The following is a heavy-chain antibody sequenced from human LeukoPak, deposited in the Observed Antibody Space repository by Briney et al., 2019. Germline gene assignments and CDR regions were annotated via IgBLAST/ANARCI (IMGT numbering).Heavy chain of an antibody. CDR2: ISAYNGHT. CDR3: ARGREDGYNYYYYYYMDI. J-gene: IGHJ6*03. Sequence: ASVKVSCKASGYTFTRYGISWVRQAPGQSLEWMGWISAYNGHTNYTQKLQGRVTITRNTSISTAYMELSSLRSEDTAVYYCARGREDGYNYYYYYYMDIWGKGTTVTVSS. CDR1: GYTFTRYG. V-gene: IGHV1-18*01. D-gene: IGHD5-24*01.